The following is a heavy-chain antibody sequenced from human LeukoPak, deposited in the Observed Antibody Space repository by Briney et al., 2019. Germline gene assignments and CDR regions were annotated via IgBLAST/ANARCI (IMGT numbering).Heavy chain of an antibody. D-gene: IGHD3-10*01. CDR1: GFTFSDAW. CDR2: IQSKTDGGPT. V-gene: IGHV3-15*01. CDR3: TTDRGALTN. J-gene: IGHJ4*02. Sequence: PGGSLRLSCATSGFTFSDAWMTWVRQAPGKGLEWVGRIQSKTDGGPTEYSAPVKGRFTISRDDSKNTLYLQVNSLKAGDTAVYYCTTDRGALTNWGPGTLVTVSS.